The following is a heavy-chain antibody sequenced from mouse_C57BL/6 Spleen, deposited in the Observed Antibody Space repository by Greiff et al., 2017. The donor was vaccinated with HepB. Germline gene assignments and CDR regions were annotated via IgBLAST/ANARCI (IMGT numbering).Heavy chain of an antibody. D-gene: IGHD2-3*01. CDR2: IYPGSGST. V-gene: IGHV1-55*01. CDR3: ARRDGESSY. CDR1: GYTFTSYW. J-gene: IGHJ3*01. Sequence: QVQLKESGAELVKPGASVKMSCKASGYTFTSYWITWVKQRPGQGLEWIGDIYPGSGSTNYNEKFKSKATLTVDTSSSTAYMQLSSLTSEDSAVYYCARRDGESSYWGQGTLVTVSA.